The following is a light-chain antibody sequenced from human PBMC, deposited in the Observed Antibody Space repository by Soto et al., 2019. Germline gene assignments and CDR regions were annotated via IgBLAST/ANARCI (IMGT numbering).Light chain of an antibody. Sequence: QSVLTQPASVSGSPGQSITISCTGTSSDVGGYNYVSWYQQHPDKAPKLMIYEVNHRPSGVSNRFSGSKSGNTASLTISGLQAEDEADYYCSSYTSSSTYVFGTGTKLTVL. J-gene: IGLJ1*01. CDR3: SSYTSSSTYV. V-gene: IGLV2-14*01. CDR2: EVN. CDR1: SSDVGGYNY.